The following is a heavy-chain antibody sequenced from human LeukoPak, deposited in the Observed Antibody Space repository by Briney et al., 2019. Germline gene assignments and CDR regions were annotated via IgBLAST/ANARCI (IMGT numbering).Heavy chain of an antibody. D-gene: IGHD2-21*02. V-gene: IGHV4-61*03. CDR1: GDSVSNGNYY. CDR3: ATSQCGSDCYLAGDY. J-gene: IGHJ4*02. Sequence: SETLSLTCTVSGDSVSNGNYYWSWLRQPPGKALEWIGYIYYTGKTYYNPSLEGRVTILVDTSRNHFSVKLSSVTAADTAVYYCATSQCGSDCYLAGDYWGQGTLVTVSS. CDR2: IYYTGKT.